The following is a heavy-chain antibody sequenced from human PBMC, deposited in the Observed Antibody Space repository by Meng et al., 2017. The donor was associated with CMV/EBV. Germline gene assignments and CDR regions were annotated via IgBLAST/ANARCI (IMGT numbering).Heavy chain of an antibody. CDR3: ARGNNYDFWSGDAFDI. CDR1: GFTFSSYA. D-gene: IGHD3-3*01. J-gene: IGHJ3*02. Sequence: GESLKISCAASGFTFSSYAMHWVRQAPGKGLEWVAVISYDGSNKYYADSVKGRFTISRDNSKNTLYLQMNSLRAEDTAVYYCARGNNYDFWSGDAFDIWGQGTMVTVSS. CDR2: ISYDGSNK. V-gene: IGHV3-30*04.